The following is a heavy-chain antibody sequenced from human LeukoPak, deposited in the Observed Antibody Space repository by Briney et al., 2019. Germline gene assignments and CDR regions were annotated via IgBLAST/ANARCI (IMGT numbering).Heavy chain of an antibody. V-gene: IGHV4-34*01. Sequence: PSETLSLTCAVYGGSFSGYYWSWIRQPPGKGLEGIGEINHSGSTNYNPSLKSRVTISVDTSKNQFSLKLSSVTAADTAVYYCARVNGVYYYYGMDVWGQGTTVTVSS. J-gene: IGHJ6*02. D-gene: IGHD1-1*01. CDR3: ARVNGVYYYYGMDV. CDR1: GGSFSGYY. CDR2: INHSGST.